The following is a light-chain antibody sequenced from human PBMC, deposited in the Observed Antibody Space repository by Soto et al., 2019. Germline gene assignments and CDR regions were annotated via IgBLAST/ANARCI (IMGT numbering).Light chain of an antibody. Sequence: ESVLTQSPGTLSLSPGERATLSCRASQSVSNNYLAWYQQKPGQAPRLLIYDAANRATGIPARFRGSGSGTDFTLTISSLEPEDFAVYYCHQRSDWPPITFGQGTRLEIK. CDR1: QSVSNNY. CDR2: DAA. J-gene: IGKJ5*01. CDR3: HQRSDWPPIT. V-gene: IGKV3-11*01.